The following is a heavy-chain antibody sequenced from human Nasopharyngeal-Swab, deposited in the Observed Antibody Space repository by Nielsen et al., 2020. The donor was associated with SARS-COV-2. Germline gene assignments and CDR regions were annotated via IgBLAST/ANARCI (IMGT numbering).Heavy chain of an antibody. V-gene: IGHV4-39*07. Sequence: SETLSLTCTVSGGSISSSSYYWGWLRQPPGKGLEWIGSIYYSGSTYYNPSLKRRVPISVDTSKTQFSLKLSSVTAADTAVYYCARGYVHFDYWGQGTLVTVSS. CDR3: ARGYVHFDY. CDR2: IYYSGST. J-gene: IGHJ4*02. D-gene: IGHD2-2*01. CDR1: GGSISSSSYY.